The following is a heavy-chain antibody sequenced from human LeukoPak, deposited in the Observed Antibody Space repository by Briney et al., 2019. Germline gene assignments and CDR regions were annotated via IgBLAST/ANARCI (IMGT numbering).Heavy chain of an antibody. CDR2: ISAYNGNT. V-gene: IGHV1-18*01. J-gene: IGHJ3*02. Sequence: ASVKVSCKASGYTFTSYGISWVRQAPGQGLEWMGWISAYNGNTSYAQKVQGRVTMTTDTSTSTAYMELRSLRSDDTAVYYCVRGLQENLAWLTAFSAFDIWGQGTMVTVSS. CDR3: VRGLQENLAWLTAFSAFDI. D-gene: IGHD6-19*01. CDR1: GYTFTSYG.